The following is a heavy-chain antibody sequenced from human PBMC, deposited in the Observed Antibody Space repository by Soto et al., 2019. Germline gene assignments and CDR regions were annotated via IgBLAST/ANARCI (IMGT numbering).Heavy chain of an antibody. CDR1: GGTFSSYT. J-gene: IGHJ2*01. CDR2: IIPISGTA. D-gene: IGHD5-12*01. Sequence: QVQLVQSGAEVKKPGSSVTVSCKASGGTFSSYTISWVRQAPGQGLEWMGGIIPISGTANYAQKFQGRVTITEDESTSTAYMELSSLRSEDTAVYYCARGNHRWLQLWYFDLWGRGTLVTVSS. CDR3: ARGNHRWLQLWYFDL. V-gene: IGHV1-69*12.